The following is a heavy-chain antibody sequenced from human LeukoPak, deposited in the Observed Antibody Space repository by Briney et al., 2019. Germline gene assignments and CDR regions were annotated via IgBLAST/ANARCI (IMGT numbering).Heavy chain of an antibody. V-gene: IGHV6-1*01. CDR3: ARGGAVSGSFSWFDP. D-gene: IGHD6-19*01. CDR2: TYYRSKWYI. Sequence: SQTLSLTCSISGDSVSSNSAAWTWIRQSPSRGLEWLTRTYYRSKWYIDYAASLKGRITITPDTSKNQFFLQLNSVTPEDTAVYYCARGGAVSGSFSWFDPWGQGILVTVSS. J-gene: IGHJ5*02. CDR1: GDSVSSNSAA.